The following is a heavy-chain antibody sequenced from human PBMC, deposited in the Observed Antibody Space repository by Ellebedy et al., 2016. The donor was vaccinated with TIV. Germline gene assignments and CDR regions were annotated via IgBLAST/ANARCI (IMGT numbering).Heavy chain of an antibody. CDR1: GFTFSSNW. CDR2: INSDGSRS. CDR3: ARDEDMTTVTYYYYGMDV. D-gene: IGHD4-17*01. J-gene: IGHJ6*02. Sequence: GESLKISCAASGFTFSSNWMHWVRQAPGKGLVWVSRINSDGSRSTYADSVKGRFTISRDNAKNTLDLQMNSLRAEDTAVYYCARDEDMTTVTYYYYGMDVWGQGTTVTVSS. V-gene: IGHV3-74*01.